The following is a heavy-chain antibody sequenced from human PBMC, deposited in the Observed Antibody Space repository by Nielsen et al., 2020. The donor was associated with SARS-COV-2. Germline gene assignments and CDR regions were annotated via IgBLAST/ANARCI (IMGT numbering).Heavy chain of an antibody. CDR2: ISSSSSHT. Sequence: GESLKISCAASGFTFSDYYMSWIRQAPGKGLEWASYISSSSSHTNYADSVKGRFTISRDNAKNSLYLQMNSLRAEDTAVYYCARETVAGRGFEYWGQGTLVTVSS. CDR1: GFTFSDYY. D-gene: IGHD6-19*01. J-gene: IGHJ4*02. V-gene: IGHV3-11*05. CDR3: ARETVAGRGFEY.